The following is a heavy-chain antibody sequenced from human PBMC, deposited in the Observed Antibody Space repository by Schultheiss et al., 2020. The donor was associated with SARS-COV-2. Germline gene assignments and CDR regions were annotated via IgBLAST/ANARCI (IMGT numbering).Heavy chain of an antibody. CDR2: IYYSGST. V-gene: IGHV4-59*12. Sequence: SETLSLTCAVYGGSFSGYYWSWIRQPPGKGLEWIGYIYYSGSTNYNPSLKSRVTISVDTSKNQFSLKLSSVTAADTAVYYCARGLHYGGNSGYYGMDVWGQGTTVTVSS. CDR3: ARGLHYGGNSGYYGMDV. D-gene: IGHD4-23*01. CDR1: GGSFSGYY. J-gene: IGHJ6*02.